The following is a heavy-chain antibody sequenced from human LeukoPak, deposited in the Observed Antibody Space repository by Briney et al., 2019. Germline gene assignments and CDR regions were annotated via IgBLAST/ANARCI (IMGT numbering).Heavy chain of an antibody. CDR3: ARVVVPAAIASWGTVAP. J-gene: IGHJ5*02. CDR2: ISSSSSYI. CDR1: GFTVSSNY. D-gene: IGHD2-2*01. Sequence: GGSLRLSCAASGFTVSSNYMSWVRQAPGKGLEWVSSISSSSSYIYYADSVKGRFTISRDNAKNSLYLQMNSLRAEDTAVYYCARVVVPAAIASWGTVAPWGQGTLVTVSS. V-gene: IGHV3-21*01.